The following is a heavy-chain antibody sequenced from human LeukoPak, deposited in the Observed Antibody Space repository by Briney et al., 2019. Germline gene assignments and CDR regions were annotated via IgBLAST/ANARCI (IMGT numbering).Heavy chain of an antibody. J-gene: IGHJ6*03. D-gene: IGHD2/OR15-2a*01. CDR1: GFTFTDAW. V-gene: IGHV3-11*04. Sequence: GGSLRLSCAASGFTFTDAWMSWVRQAPGKGLEWVSYISSGGTGKYYADSVKGRFTISRDNAKNSLYLQMNSLRAEDTAIYYCARVINFYYYMDVWGKGTTVTISS. CDR2: ISSGGTGK. CDR3: ARVINFYYYMDV.